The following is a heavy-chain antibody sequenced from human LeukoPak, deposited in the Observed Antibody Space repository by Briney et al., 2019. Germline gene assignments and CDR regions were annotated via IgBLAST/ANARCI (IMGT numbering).Heavy chain of an antibody. CDR3: ARWSDWNIDY. Sequence: GGSLRLSCAASGFNFRSYWMSWIRQAPGKGLEWVANTKPDGKEEYYVDSVKGRFTISRDNAQNSLYLQMNSLRVEDTAVYYCARWSDWNIDYWGQGTLVTVSS. CDR2: TKPDGKEE. D-gene: IGHD1/OR15-1a*01. CDR1: GFNFRSYW. V-gene: IGHV3-7*01. J-gene: IGHJ4*02.